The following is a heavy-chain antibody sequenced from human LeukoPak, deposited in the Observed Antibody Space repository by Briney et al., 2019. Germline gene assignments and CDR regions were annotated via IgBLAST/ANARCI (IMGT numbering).Heavy chain of an antibody. CDR2: ISAYNGNT. D-gene: IGHD3-22*01. Sequence: GASVKVSCKASGYTFTSYGISWVRQAPGQGLEWMGWISAYNGNTNYAQKLQGRATMTTDTSTSTAYMELRSLRSDDTAVYYCARRDANYYDSSGYGSLDIWGQGTMVTVSS. CDR1: GYTFTSYG. J-gene: IGHJ3*02. V-gene: IGHV1-18*01. CDR3: ARRDANYYDSSGYGSLDI.